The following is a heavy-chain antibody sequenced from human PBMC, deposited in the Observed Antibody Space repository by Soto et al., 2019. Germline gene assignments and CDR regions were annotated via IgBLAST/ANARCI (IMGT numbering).Heavy chain of an antibody. V-gene: IGHV1-69*01. J-gene: IGHJ4*02. D-gene: IGHD3-16*01. CDR1: GGTFSTFG. Sequence: AGGSLRLSCAASGGTFSTFGISWVRQAPGQGLEWMGGIIPFFGTAEYSQKFEDRITITADESTNTVYMDLRSLTSEDTAIYYCARTAPMDAGDKYYYDFWGQGALVTVSS. CDR2: IIPFFGTA. CDR3: ARTAPMDAGDKYYYDF.